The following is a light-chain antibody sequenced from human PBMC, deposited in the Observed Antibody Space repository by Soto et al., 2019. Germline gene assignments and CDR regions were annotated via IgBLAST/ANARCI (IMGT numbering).Light chain of an antibody. CDR3: QQYNDWPRT. CDR1: QSVSSN. V-gene: IGKV3-15*01. J-gene: IGKJ1*01. CDR2: GAS. Sequence: EIVMTQSPATVSVPPWERXXLSXXASQSVSSNLAWYQQKPGQAPRLLIYGASTRATDIPVRFSGSGSGTEFTLTISSLQSEDFAVYYCQQYNDWPRTFGQGTKVDIK.